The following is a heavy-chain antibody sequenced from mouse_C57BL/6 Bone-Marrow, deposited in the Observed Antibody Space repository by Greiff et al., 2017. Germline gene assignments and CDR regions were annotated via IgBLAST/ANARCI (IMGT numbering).Heavy chain of an antibody. J-gene: IGHJ2*01. CDR3: TGSRGVVWHFDY. CDR2: IDPETGGT. D-gene: IGHD2-10*02. Sequence: QVQLQQSGAELVRPGASVTLSCKASGYTFTDYEMHWVKQTTVHGLEWIGAIDPETGGTAYNQKFKGKAILTADKSSSTAYMELRSLTSEDSAVCYCTGSRGVVWHFDYWGQGTTLTVSS. CDR1: GYTFTDYE. V-gene: IGHV1-15*01.